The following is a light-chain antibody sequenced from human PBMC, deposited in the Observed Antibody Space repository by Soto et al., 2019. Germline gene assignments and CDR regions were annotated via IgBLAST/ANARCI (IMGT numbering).Light chain of an antibody. V-gene: IGLV2-11*01. CDR2: DVS. CDR1: SSDVGGYNY. Sequence: QSALTQPRSVSGSPGQSVTISCTGTSSDVGGYNYVSWYQQLPGKAPKLMIYDVSKRPSGVPDRFSGSKSGNTASLTISGLQAEDEADYYCCSYASSYTLVFGGGTKVTVL. CDR3: CSYASSYTLV. J-gene: IGLJ2*01.